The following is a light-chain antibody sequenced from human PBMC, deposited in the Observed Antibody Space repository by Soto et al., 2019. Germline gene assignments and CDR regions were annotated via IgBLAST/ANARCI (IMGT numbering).Light chain of an antibody. CDR2: KAT. J-gene: IGKJ2*01. Sequence: DIQMTQSPSTLSASVGDRVTITCRASQSITTWLAWYQQTPGKAPKLLIYKATNLQTGVPSRFSGSGSGTEFSLAISSLQPDDFATYYGQSYNDYQYIFGRGTKLQIK. CDR3: QSYNDYQYI. V-gene: IGKV1-5*03. CDR1: QSITTW.